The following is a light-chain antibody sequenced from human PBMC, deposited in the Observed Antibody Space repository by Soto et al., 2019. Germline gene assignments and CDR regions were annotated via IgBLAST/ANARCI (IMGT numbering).Light chain of an antibody. V-gene: IGKV3D-20*01. J-gene: IGKJ1*01. CDR1: QTVGSTY. CDR2: DAS. Sequence: EIVLTQSPATLSLSPGERATLSCGASQTVGSTYLAWYQQKPCLAPRLLIYDASSRATGIPDRFSGSGSVTGFTLTISRPEPEDFAVYYCQHYGSSPWTFGQGTKVEIK. CDR3: QHYGSSPWT.